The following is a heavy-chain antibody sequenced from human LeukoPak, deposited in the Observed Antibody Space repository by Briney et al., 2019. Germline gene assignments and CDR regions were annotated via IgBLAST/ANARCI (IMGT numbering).Heavy chain of an antibody. Sequence: GGSLRLSCAASGFTFSSYAMHWVRQAPGKGLEWVAVISYDGSNKYYADSVKGRFTISRDNSKNTLYLQMNSLRAEDTAVYDCARESVNIVGAIPYGAFDYWGQGTLVTVSS. CDR2: ISYDGSNK. V-gene: IGHV3-30*01. J-gene: IGHJ4*02. CDR3: ARESVNIVGAIPYGAFDY. CDR1: GFTFSSYA. D-gene: IGHD1-26*01.